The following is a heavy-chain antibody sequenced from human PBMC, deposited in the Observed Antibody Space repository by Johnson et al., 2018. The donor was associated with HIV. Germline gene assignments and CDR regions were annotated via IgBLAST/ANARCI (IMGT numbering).Heavy chain of an antibody. V-gene: IGHV3-13*01. Sequence: VQLVESGGALVQPGGSLRLTCAASGFTFSSYDMHWVRQATGKGLEWVSTIGSAGDTYYPGSVKGRFTISRENAKNSLYLQMNVLLCKRARFSCIAAGLGPASSVLELGDNVRGLLGLRWAMWG. D-gene: IGHD6-13*01. CDR2: IGSAGDT. J-gene: IGHJ1*01. CDR3: AAGLGPASSVLELGDNVRGLLGLRWAM. CDR1: GFTFSSYD.